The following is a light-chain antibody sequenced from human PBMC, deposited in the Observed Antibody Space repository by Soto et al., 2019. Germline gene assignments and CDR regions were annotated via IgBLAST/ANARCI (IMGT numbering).Light chain of an antibody. J-gene: IGKJ1*01. CDR3: QQSYSSPPT. CDR2: AAS. Sequence: DIHMTQSPSALSSSLGDRVTITCRASQSISSYLNWYQQKPGKAPKLLIYAASSLQSGVPSRFSGSRSGPDFTLTISSLQPEDFATYYCQQSYSSPPTFGQGTKVDIK. V-gene: IGKV1-39*01. CDR1: QSISSY.